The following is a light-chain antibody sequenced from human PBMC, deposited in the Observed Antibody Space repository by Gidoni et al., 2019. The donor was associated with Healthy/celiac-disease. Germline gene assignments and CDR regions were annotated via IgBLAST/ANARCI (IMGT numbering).Light chain of an antibody. J-gene: IGKJ1*01. CDR2: WAS. CDR1: LRGLYSYINKNY. Sequence: DILITLSPSSLAVSLGERATVNCKSSLRGLYSYINKNYLAWYQKKPGHAPKLLIYWASTRQTGVPDRCSGSGAGTDFTLTISSLQAEDGAVYYCQQYYSTPWTFGQGTKVEIK. CDR3: QQYYSTPWT. V-gene: IGKV4-1*01.